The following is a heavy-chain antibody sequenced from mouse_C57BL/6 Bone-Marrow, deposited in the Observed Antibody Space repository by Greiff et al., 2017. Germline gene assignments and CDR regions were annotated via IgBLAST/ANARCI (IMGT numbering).Heavy chain of an antibody. CDR2: ISGGGGNT. CDR3: SRQVTTVLATKYFDV. Sequence: EVQRVESGGGLVKPGGSLKLSCAASGFTFSSYTMSWVRQTPEKRLQWVAAISGGGGNTYYPDSVKGRFTISRYNDKNSLYLQMSSLRSEDTALYYCSRQVTTVLATKYFDVWGTGTTVNVSS. J-gene: IGHJ1*03. D-gene: IGHD1-1*01. V-gene: IGHV5-9*01. CDR1: GFTFSSYT.